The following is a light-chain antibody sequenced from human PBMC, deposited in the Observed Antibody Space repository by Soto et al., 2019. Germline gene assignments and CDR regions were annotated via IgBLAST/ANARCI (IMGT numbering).Light chain of an antibody. CDR2: GAS. J-gene: IGKJ1*01. CDR1: QSVSSN. CDR3: QQYGSSPWT. V-gene: IGKV3-20*01. Sequence: EIVMTQSPATLSVSPGERATLSCRASQSVSSNLAWYQQKPGQVPRLLIYGASSRATGIPDRFSGSGSGTDFTLTISRLEPEDFAVYYCQQYGSSPWTFGQGTKVDI.